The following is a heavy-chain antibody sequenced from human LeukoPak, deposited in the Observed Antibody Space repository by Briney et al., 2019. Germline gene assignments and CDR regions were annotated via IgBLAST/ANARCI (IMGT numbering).Heavy chain of an antibody. D-gene: IGHD2-2*01. J-gene: IGHJ5*02. CDR1: GGTFSSYT. V-gene: IGHV1-69*02. Sequence: GASVKVSRKASGGTFSSYTISWVRQAPGQGLDWMGRIIPILGIANYAQKFQGRVTITADKSTSTAYMELSSLRSEDTAVYYCARGSDCSSTSCYGYNWFDPWGQGTLVTVSS. CDR3: ARGSDCSSTSCYGYNWFDP. CDR2: IIPILGIA.